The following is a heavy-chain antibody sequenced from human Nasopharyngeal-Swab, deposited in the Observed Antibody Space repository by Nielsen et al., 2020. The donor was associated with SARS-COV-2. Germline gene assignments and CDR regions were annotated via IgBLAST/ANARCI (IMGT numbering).Heavy chain of an antibody. CDR2: ISLTGST. Sequence: GSLRLSCAVSGVSISASAWWTWVRQPPGKRLEWIGHISLTGSTNYNPSLKSRVTISLDRSKNHLSLNLTSVSAADTALYFCASEYDNGGHNFFDPWGPGTLVTVSS. V-gene: IGHV4-4*01. CDR3: ASEYDNGGHNFFDP. D-gene: IGHD1-20*01. J-gene: IGHJ5*02. CDR1: GVSISASAW.